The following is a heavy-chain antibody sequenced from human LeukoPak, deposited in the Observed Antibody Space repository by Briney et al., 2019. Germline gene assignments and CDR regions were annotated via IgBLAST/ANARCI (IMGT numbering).Heavy chain of an antibody. CDR2: ISSSSSYI. CDR3: ASTVEMATTRDY. Sequence: PGGSLRLSCAASGFTFSSYSMNWVRQAPGKGLEWVSSISSSSSYIYYADSVKGRFTISRDNAKNSLYLQMNSLRAEDTAVYYCASTVEMATTRDYWGQGTRVTVSS. V-gene: IGHV3-21*01. J-gene: IGHJ4*02. CDR1: GFTFSSYS. D-gene: IGHD5-24*01.